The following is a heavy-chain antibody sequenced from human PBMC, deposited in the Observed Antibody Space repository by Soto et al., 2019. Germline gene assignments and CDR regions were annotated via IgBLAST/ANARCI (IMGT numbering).Heavy chain of an antibody. D-gene: IGHD6-13*01. CDR3: ARVSARAAAGLSYYYYGMDV. J-gene: IGHJ6*02. CDR2: IYSGGST. CDR1: GFTVSSNY. Sequence: EVQLVESGGGLVQPGGSLRLSCAASGFTVSSNYMSWVRQAPGKGLEWVSVIYSGGSTYYADSVKGRFTISRDNSKNTLYPKKNSQMAENTAVYYCARVSARAAAGLSYYYYGMDVWGQGTTVTVSS. V-gene: IGHV3-66*01.